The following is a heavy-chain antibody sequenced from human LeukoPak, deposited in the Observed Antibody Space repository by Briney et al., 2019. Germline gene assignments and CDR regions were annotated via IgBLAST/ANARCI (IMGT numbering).Heavy chain of an antibody. V-gene: IGHV1-69*05. D-gene: IGHD3-22*01. J-gene: IGHJ4*02. CDR3: ASCDYYDSSGYCCFDY. CDR1: GGTFTSYA. CDR2: IIPIFGTA. Sequence: SVKVSCKASGGTFTSYAISWVRQAPGQGLEWMGGIIPIFGTANYAQKFQGRVTITTDESTSTASMELSSLRSEDTAVYYCASCDYYDSSGYCCFDYWGQGTLVTVSS.